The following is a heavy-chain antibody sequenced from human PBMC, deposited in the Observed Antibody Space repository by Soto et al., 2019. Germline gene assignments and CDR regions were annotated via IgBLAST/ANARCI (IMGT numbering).Heavy chain of an antibody. D-gene: IGHD3-22*01. CDR3: ARAPYYYDVRSPTKRHNWFDP. Sequence: LSLTCAVYGGSFSGYYWSWIRQPPGKGLEWIGEINHSGSTNYNPSLKSRVTISVDTSKNQFSLKLSSVTAADTAVYYCARAPYYYDVRSPTKRHNWFDPWGQGTLVTVSS. CDR1: GGSFSGYY. CDR2: INHSGST. V-gene: IGHV4-34*01. J-gene: IGHJ5*02.